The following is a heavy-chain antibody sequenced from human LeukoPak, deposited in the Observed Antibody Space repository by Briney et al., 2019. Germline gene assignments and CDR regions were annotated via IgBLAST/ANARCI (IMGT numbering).Heavy chain of an antibody. J-gene: IGHJ4*02. V-gene: IGHV4-38-2*02. CDR3: ARAPSFALLWFGELLTAPDPDDY. CDR1: GYSISSGYY. Sequence: SETLSLTCTVSGYSISSGYYWGWIRQPPGKGLEWIGSIYHSGSTYYNPSLKSRVTISVDTSKNQFSLKLSSVTAADTAVYYCARAPSFALLWFGELLTAPDPDDYWGQGTLVTVSS. D-gene: IGHD3-10*01. CDR2: IYHSGST.